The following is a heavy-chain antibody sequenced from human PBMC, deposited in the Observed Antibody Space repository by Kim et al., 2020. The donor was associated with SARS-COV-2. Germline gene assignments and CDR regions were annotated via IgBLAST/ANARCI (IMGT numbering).Heavy chain of an antibody. J-gene: IGHJ3*02. D-gene: IGHD2-15*01. CDR3: ARDLMVAGTYAFDI. V-gene: IGHV4-59*01. Sequence: PSRKSRVTISVDTSKNQFSLKLSSVTTADTAVYYCARDLMVAGTYAFDIWGQGTMVTVSS.